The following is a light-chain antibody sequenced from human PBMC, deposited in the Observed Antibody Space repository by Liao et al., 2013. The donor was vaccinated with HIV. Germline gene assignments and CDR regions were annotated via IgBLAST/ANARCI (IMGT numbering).Light chain of an antibody. V-gene: IGLV3-25*02. J-gene: IGLJ1*01. Sequence: SYELTQPPSMSVSPGQTARITCSGDALPKQHVYWYQQKPGQAPVLVIFKDIERPSGIPERFSGSNSGNTATLTISRVEPGDEADYYCQVWDSSRDHPYVFGTGTKVTVL. CDR3: QVWDSSRDHPYV. CDR2: KDI. CDR1: ALPKQH.